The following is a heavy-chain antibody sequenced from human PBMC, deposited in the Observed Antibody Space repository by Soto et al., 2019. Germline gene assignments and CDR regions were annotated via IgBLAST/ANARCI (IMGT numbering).Heavy chain of an antibody. V-gene: IGHV3-7*01. CDR1: GFTFSSYW. CDR2: IKQDGSEK. D-gene: IGHD3-9*01. Sequence: GGSLRLSCAASGFTFSSYWMSWVRQAPGKGLEWVANIKQDGSEKYYVDSVKGRFTISRDNAKNSLYLQMNSLRAEDTAVYYCARDGAQNYDILTGYYNYYYYYGMDVWGQGTTVTVSS. CDR3: ARDGAQNYDILTGYYNYYYYYGMDV. J-gene: IGHJ6*02.